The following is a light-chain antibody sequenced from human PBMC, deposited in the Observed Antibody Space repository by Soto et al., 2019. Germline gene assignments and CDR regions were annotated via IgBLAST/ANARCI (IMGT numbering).Light chain of an antibody. CDR2: DAS. J-gene: IGKJ1*01. CDR1: QSISSW. Sequence: DIQMTQSPSTLSASVGDRVTITCRASQSISSWLAWYQQKPGKAAKLLIYDASSLESGVPSRFSGSGSGTEFTLTISSLQPDDFPTYYCQQYNSYLWTFGQGTKVDIK. CDR3: QQYNSYLWT. V-gene: IGKV1-5*01.